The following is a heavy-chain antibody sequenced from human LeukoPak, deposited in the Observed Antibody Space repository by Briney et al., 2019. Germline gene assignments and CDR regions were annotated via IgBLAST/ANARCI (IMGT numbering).Heavy chain of an antibody. V-gene: IGHV4-59*01. CDR2: IYYSGST. CDR3: ARDDYGDYSFDY. D-gene: IGHD4-17*01. Sequence: SETLSLTCTVSGGSISSYYWSWIRQPPGKGLEWIGYIYYSGSTNYNPSLKSRVTISVDTSKNQFSLKLSSVTAADTAVYYCARDDYGDYSFDYWGQGTLVTVSS. CDR1: GGSISSYY. J-gene: IGHJ4*02.